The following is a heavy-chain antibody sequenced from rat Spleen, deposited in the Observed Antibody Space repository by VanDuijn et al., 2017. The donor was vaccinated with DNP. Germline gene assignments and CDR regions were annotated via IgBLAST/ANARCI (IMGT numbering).Heavy chain of an antibody. CDR3: VRPDYYDGSYPHY. Sequence: EVQLVESGGDLVQPGRSLKLSCVASGFTSINYYMAWVRQVPAKGLEWIASITGGSGIPSYPDSVKGRFTISRNNAKKTLYLQMDSLRSEDTATYYCVRPDYYDGSYPHYWGQGVMVTVSS. J-gene: IGHJ2*01. CDR2: ITGGSGIP. D-gene: IGHD1-12*02. CDR1: GFTSINYY. V-gene: IGHV5-25*01.